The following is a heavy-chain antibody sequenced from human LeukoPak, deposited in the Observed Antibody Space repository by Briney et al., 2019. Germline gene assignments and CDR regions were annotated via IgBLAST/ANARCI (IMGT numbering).Heavy chain of an antibody. CDR1: GFSFTKNGYY. J-gene: IGHJ6*03. V-gene: IGHV4-39*07. Sequence: WETLSLTCSVSGFSFTKNGYYWGWIRQSPETGLEWIGRMHYSGSTNYNPSLKSRVTISVDTSKNQFSLKLSSVTAADTAVYYCARLGRAQLLSRIRYYYYYMDVWGKGTTVTVSS. CDR3: ARLGRAQLLSRIRYYYYYMDV. CDR2: MHYSGST. D-gene: IGHD2-2*01.